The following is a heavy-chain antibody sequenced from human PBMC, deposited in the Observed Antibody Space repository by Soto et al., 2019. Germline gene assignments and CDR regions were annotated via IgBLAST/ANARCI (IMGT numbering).Heavy chain of an antibody. CDR1: GFTFSTYA. CDR2: ISFDGSDK. V-gene: IGHV3-30*01. CDR3: ARDSLYCSSASCRMNGMHV. D-gene: IGHD2-2*01. Sequence: GGSLRLSCAASGFTFSTYAMHWVRQAPGKGLEWVTFISFDGSDKFYADSVKGRFTISRDNSKNALYLQMNSLRAEDTAVYYCARDSLYCSSASCRMNGMHVWGQGTTVTVSS. J-gene: IGHJ6*02.